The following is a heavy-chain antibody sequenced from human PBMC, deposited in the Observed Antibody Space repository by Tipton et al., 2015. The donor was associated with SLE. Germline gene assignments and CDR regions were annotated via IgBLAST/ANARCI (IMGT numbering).Heavy chain of an antibody. Sequence: GSLRLSCAASGFTLSSNYMSWVRQAPGKGLEWVSVIYSAGGTYYADSVKGRFTISRDSSKNTLYLQMNTLRADDTAVYFCVRESNDRVFDYWGQGTLVSVSS. CDR1: GFTLSSNY. CDR3: VRESNDRVFDY. V-gene: IGHV3-66*01. CDR2: IYSAGGT. J-gene: IGHJ4*02.